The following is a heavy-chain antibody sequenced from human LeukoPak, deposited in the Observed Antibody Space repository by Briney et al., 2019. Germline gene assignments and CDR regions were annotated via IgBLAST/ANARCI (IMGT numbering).Heavy chain of an antibody. CDR3: AKEGGGQWLVPPLDFQH. Sequence: PGGSLLLSCAASGFTFSSYAMSWVRQAPGKGLEWVSAISGSGGGTYYADSVKGRFTISRDNSKNTLYLQMDSLRAEDTAVYYCAKEGGGQWLVPPLDFQHWGQGTLVTVSS. J-gene: IGHJ1*01. CDR1: GFTFSSYA. V-gene: IGHV3-23*01. D-gene: IGHD6-19*01. CDR2: ISGSGGGT.